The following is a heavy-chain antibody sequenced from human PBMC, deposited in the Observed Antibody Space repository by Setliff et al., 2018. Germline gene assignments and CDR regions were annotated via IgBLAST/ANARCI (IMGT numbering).Heavy chain of an antibody. CDR2: ISSSGSTI. V-gene: IGHV3-11*04. D-gene: IGHD5-18*01. CDR1: GFTFDDYG. J-gene: IGHJ6*02. Sequence: GGSLRLSCAASGFTFDDYGMSWIRQAPGKGLEWVSYISSSGSTIYYADSVKGRFTISRDNAKNSLYLQMNSLRAEDTAVYYCARGDRWGYSYGPYYYGMDVWGQGTTVTVSS. CDR3: ARGDRWGYSYGPYYYGMDV.